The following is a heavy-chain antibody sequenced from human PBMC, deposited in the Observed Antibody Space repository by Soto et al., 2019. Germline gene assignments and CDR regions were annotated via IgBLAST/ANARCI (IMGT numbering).Heavy chain of an antibody. CDR2: ISYDGSSQ. J-gene: IGHJ4*02. V-gene: IGHV3-30-3*01. Sequence: PGGSLRLSCEASGYNFSNYAMHWVRQAPGKGLEWVAFISYDGSSQNHADSVKGRFTISRDNSKNILYLQMNSLRADDTAVYYCARVLVTITGTAMILDYRGEGALRTLSS. CDR3: ARVLVTITGTAMILDY. CDR1: GYNFSNYA. D-gene: IGHD3-9*01.